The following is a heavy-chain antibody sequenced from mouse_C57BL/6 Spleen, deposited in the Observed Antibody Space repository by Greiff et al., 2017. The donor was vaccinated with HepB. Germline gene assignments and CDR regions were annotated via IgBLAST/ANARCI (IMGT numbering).Heavy chain of an antibody. CDR2: IYPGDGDT. V-gene: IGHV1-82*01. D-gene: IGHD1-1*01. Sequence: VQGVESGPELVKPGASVKISCKASGYAFSSSWMNWVKQRPGKGLEWIGRIYPGDGDTNYNGKFKGKATLTAGKSSSTAYMQLSSLTSEDSAFYFCARSPDYYGSSPLPMDYWGQGTSVTVSS. J-gene: IGHJ4*01. CDR1: GYAFSSSW. CDR3: ARSPDYYGSSPLPMDY.